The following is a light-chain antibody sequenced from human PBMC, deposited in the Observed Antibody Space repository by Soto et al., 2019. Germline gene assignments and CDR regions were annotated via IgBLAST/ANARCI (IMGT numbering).Light chain of an antibody. J-gene: IGLJ3*02. V-gene: IGLV2-14*03. Sequence: QSVLTQPASVSGSPGQSITISCTGTSSDVGRYNYVSWYQQHPGKAPKLMIFDVNNRPSGVSNRCSGSKSGNTASLTISGLQTEDEADYYCSSYTTSSTVVFGGGTKLTVL. CDR2: DVN. CDR1: SSDVGRYNY. CDR3: SSYTTSSTVV.